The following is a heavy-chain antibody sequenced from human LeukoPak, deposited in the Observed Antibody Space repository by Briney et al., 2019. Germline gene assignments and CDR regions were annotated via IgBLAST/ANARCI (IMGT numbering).Heavy chain of an antibody. J-gene: IGHJ4*02. CDR3: AKSQQLHCFDY. V-gene: IGHV3-23*01. D-gene: IGHD6-13*01. CDR1: GFTFSTYE. CDR2: IGYSGVNT. Sequence: PGGSLRLSCAASGFTFSTYEMNWVRQAPGKGLGWVSTIGYSGVNTFYADSVKGRFTISRDNSKNTLYLQLNSLRAEDTAVYYCAKSQQLHCFDYWGQGSLVTVSS.